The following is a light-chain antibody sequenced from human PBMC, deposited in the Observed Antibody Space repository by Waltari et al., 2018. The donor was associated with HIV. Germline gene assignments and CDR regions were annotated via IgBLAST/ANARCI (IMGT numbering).Light chain of an antibody. J-gene: IGKJ2*01. CDR3: QQSYSTPYT. Sequence: DIQMSQSPSSLSASVRDRVTITCRASQSISSYLNWYQQKPGKAPKLLIYAASSLQSGVPSRCSGSGAGTDCTLTISSLQPEDFATYYCQQSYSTPYTFGQGTKLEIK. CDR2: AAS. V-gene: IGKV1-39*01. CDR1: QSISSY.